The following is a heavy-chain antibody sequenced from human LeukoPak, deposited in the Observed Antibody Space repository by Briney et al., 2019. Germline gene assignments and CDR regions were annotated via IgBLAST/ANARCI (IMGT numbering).Heavy chain of an antibody. Sequence: ASVKVSCKAFGYTFTSYDINWVRQAPGQGLEWMGWMNPHSGNTGYAEKFQGRVTITRNTSISTAYMELSSLRSEDTAVYYCARLSSHYGDYKVDPWGQGTLVTVSS. J-gene: IGHJ5*02. D-gene: IGHD4-17*01. CDR2: MNPHSGNT. CDR1: GYTFTSYD. CDR3: ARLSSHYGDYKVDP. V-gene: IGHV1-8*01.